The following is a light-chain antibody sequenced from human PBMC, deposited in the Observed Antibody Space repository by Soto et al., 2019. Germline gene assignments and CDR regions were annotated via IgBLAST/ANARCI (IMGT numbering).Light chain of an antibody. CDR3: QQYYSTPQT. V-gene: IGKV4-1*01. Sequence: DIVMTQSPDSLAVSLGERATINCKSSQSVLYSSNNKNYLAWYQQKPGQPPTLIIYWASTRESGVPDRFSGSGSGTDFTLTISSLQAEDVAVYYCQQYYSTPQTFGQGTKVEIK. J-gene: IGKJ1*01. CDR2: WAS. CDR1: QSVLYSSNNKNY.